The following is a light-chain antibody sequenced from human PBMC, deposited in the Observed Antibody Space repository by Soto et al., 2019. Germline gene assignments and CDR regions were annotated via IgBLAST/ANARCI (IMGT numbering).Light chain of an antibody. Sequence: QSALTQPASVSGSPGQSITISCTGTSSDVGGYNYVSWYQQHPGKAPKLMIYEVSNRPSGVSNRFSGSKSGNTASLTISGLQDDDDADYCSSYTSSSSDYVFGTGTKVTVL. V-gene: IGLV2-14*01. CDR2: EVS. CDR1: SSDVGGYNY. J-gene: IGLJ1*01. CDR3: SSYTSSSSDYV.